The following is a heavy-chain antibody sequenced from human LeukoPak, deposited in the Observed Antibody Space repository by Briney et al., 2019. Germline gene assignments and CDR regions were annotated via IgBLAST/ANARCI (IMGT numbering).Heavy chain of an antibody. CDR1: GFTFSSYW. Sequence: PGGSLKLSCAASGFTFSSYWMNWVRQAPGKGVEWVANIKQDGSEKYYVDSVKGRFTISRDNAKNSLYLQMNSLRAEDTAVYYCASGSYSDYWGQGTLVTVSS. V-gene: IGHV3-7*01. D-gene: IGHD1-26*01. J-gene: IGHJ4*02. CDR2: IKQDGSEK. CDR3: ASGSYSDY.